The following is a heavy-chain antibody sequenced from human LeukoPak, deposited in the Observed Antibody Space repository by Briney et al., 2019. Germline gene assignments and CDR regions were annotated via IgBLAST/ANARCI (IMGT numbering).Heavy chain of an antibody. Sequence: SETLSLTCIVSGSSVSTFYWSWLRQSPGTGLEWVGFVHDTGSTAYNPSLKSRVTISLETSKNQLSLMLTSVTAAYTAMYYCARGSTDVYWYLDVWGRGTLVTVSS. CDR2: VHDTGST. J-gene: IGHJ2*01. CDR1: GSSVSTFY. V-gene: IGHV4-59*02. CDR3: ARGSTDVYWYLDV. D-gene: IGHD1-26*01.